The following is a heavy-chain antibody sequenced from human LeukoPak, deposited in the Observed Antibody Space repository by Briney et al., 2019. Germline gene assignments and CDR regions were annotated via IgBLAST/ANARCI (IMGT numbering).Heavy chain of an antibody. V-gene: IGHV3-23*01. D-gene: IGHD3-16*01. J-gene: IGHJ6*03. CDR2: ISGSGGST. Sequence: GGSLRLSCAASGFTFSSYAMSWVRQAPGKGLEWVSAISGSGGSTYYADSVKGRFTISRDNSKNTLYLQMNSLRAEDTAAYYCAKDYVYYYYYMDVWGKGTTVTVSS. CDR3: AKDYVYYYYYMDV. CDR1: GFTFSSYA.